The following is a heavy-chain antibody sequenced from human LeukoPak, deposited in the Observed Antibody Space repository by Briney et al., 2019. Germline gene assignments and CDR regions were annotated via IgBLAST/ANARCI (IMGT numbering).Heavy chain of an antibody. Sequence: GGSLRLSCAASGFTFSSYGMHWVRQAPGKGLEWVAVISYDGSNKYYADSVKGRFTISRDNSKNTLYLQMNSLRAEDTAVYYCARGARKITIFGGALLYFDYWGQGTLVTVSS. J-gene: IGHJ4*02. CDR3: ARGARKITIFGGALLYFDY. D-gene: IGHD3-3*01. CDR1: GFTFSSYG. CDR2: ISYDGSNK. V-gene: IGHV3-30*03.